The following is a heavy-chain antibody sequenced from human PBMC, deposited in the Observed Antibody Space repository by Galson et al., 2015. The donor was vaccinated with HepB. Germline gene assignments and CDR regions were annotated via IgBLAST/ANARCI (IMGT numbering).Heavy chain of an antibody. Sequence: SVKVSCKASGGTFRSYAISWVRQAPGQGLEWMGGIIPLFNTSNYALKFQDRVTITADKSTNTSYMELTSLRSADTAVYYCASAITMNRGIFFQKKYGLDVWGQGATVTVSS. D-gene: IGHD3-10*01. J-gene: IGHJ6*02. CDR3: ASAITMNRGIFFQKKYGLDV. CDR2: IIPLFNTS. V-gene: IGHV1-69*06. CDR1: GGTFRSYA.